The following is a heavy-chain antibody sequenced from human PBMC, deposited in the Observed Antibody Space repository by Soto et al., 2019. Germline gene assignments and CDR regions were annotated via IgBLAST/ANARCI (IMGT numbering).Heavy chain of an antibody. CDR1: VFTVSSNY. CDR2: IYSAGST. Sequence: GWSLRLSCESSVFTVSSNYMTWVRQAPGKGLEWVSVIYSAGSTYYADSVKGRFTISRDNSKNTLFLQMNSLRAEDTAVYYCARLRLDGAVAGNHYFDFWGLGTLVTVSS. D-gene: IGHD6-13*01. V-gene: IGHV3-53*01. J-gene: IGHJ4*02. CDR3: ARLRLDGAVAGNHYFDF.